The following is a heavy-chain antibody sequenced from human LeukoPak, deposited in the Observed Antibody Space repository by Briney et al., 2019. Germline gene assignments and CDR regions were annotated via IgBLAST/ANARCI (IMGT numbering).Heavy chain of an antibody. Sequence: GGSLRLSCAASGFPFSIYTMNWVRQAPGKGLEWVSSISGSSNDIYYADSVKGRFTISRDNAKNSLYLQMNSLRAEDTAMYYCATDYYCSGGSCYPPDWGQGTLVTVSS. CDR1: GFPFSIYT. CDR3: ATDYYCSGGSCYPPD. CDR2: ISGSSNDI. V-gene: IGHV3-21*01. D-gene: IGHD2-15*01. J-gene: IGHJ4*02.